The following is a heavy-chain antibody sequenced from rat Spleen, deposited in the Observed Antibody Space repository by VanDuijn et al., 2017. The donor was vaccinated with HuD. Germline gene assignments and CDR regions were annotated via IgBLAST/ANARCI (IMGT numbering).Heavy chain of an antibody. CDR3: STENYWFAY. CDR1: GFTFSDYY. V-gene: IGHV5-7*01. D-gene: IGHD1-10*01. CDR2: ISSDDISI. J-gene: IGHJ3*01. Sequence: EVQLVESDGGLVQPGRSLKLSCAASGFTFSDYYMAWVRQAPTRGLEWVATISSDDISIYYRDSVKGRFTISRDDPKSTLYLQMNSLRSEDTATYYCSTENYWFAYWGQGTLVTVSS.